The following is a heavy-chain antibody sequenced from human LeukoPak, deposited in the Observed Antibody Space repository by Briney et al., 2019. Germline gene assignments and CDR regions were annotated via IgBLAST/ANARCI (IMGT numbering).Heavy chain of an antibody. CDR2: ISWNSGSI. D-gene: IGHD6-19*01. V-gene: IGHV3-9*01. CDR1: GFTFDDYA. CDR3: AKVSSVAGTLDY. Sequence: GGSLRLSCAASGFTFDDYAMHWVRHAPGKGLGWVSGISWNSGSIGYADSVKGRFTISRDNAKNSLYLQMNSLRAEDTALYYCAKVSSVAGTLDYWGQGTLVTVSS. J-gene: IGHJ4*02.